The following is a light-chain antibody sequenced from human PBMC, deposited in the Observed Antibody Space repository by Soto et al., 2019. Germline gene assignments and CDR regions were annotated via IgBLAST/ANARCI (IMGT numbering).Light chain of an antibody. CDR1: SSNIGNNY. CDR2: DND. V-gene: IGLV1-51*01. CDR3: ATWDKSLSVL. J-gene: IGLJ2*01. Sequence: QSVLTQPPSVSAAPGQKVTISCSGSSSNIGNNYVFWYQQLPGTAPKLLIYDNDKRPSGIPDRFSGSKSGTSATLGITGLQTGDEADYYCATWDKSLSVLFGGGTQLTVL.